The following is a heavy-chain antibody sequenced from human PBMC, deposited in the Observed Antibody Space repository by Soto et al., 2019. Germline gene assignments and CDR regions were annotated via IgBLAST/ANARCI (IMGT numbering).Heavy chain of an antibody. D-gene: IGHD3-10*01. CDR3: ARGRITMVRGVIRLSSIDY. V-gene: IGHV3-13*01. Sequence: GGSLRLSCAASGFTFSSYDMHWVRQATGKGLEWVSAIGTAGDTYYPGSVKGRFTISRENAKNSLYLQMNSLRAEDTAVYYCARGRITMVRGVIRLSSIDYWGQGTLVTVSS. J-gene: IGHJ4*02. CDR1: GFTFSSYD. CDR2: IGTAGDT.